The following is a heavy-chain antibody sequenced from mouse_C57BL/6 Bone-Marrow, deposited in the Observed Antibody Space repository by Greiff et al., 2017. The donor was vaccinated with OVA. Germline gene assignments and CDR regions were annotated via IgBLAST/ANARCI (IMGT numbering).Heavy chain of an antibody. D-gene: IGHD2-5*01. CDR3: ARGYYSNFFAY. Sequence: EVKLQESGGGLVKPGGSLKLSCAASGFTFSSYAMSWVRQTPEKRLEWVATISDGGRYTYYPDNVKGRFTISRDNAKNNLYLQMSHLKSEDTAMYYCARGYYSNFFAYWGQGTLVTVSA. V-gene: IGHV5-4*03. CDR2: ISDGGRYT. CDR1: GFTFSSYA. J-gene: IGHJ3*01.